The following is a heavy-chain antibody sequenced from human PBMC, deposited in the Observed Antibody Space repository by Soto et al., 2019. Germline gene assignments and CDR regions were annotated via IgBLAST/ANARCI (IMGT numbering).Heavy chain of an antibody. CDR3: ARLRQGGYCTNGVCYSSDGLDGGLQY. D-gene: IGHD2-8*01. CDR2: ISAYNGNT. V-gene: IGHV1-18*01. Sequence: ASVKVSCKASGYTFTSYGISWVRQAPGQGLEWMGWISAYNGNTNYAQKLQGRVTMTTDTSTSTAYMELRSLRSDDTAVYYCARLRQGGYCTNGVCYSSDGLDGGLQYWGQGTLVTVSS. CDR1: GYTFTSYG. J-gene: IGHJ4*02.